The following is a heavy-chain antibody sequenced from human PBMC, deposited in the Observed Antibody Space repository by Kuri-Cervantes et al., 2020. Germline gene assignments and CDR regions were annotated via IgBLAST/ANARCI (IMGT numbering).Heavy chain of an antibody. D-gene: IGHD3-16*02. CDR2: IIPIFGTA. CDR3: ARSRLLGELSPFDI. J-gene: IGHJ3*02. V-gene: IGHV1-69*05. CDR1: GGTFSSYA. Sequence: SVKVSCKASGGTFSSYAISWVRQAPGQGLEWMGGIIPIFGTANYAQKFQGRVTITTDESTSTAYMELSRLTSDDTAVYYCARSRLLGELSPFDIWGQGTMVTVSS.